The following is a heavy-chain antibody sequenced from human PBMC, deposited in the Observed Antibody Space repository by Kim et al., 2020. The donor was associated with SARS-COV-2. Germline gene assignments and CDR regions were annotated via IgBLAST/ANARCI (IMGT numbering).Heavy chain of an antibody. Sequence: ASVKVSCKASGYTFTNYYMHWVRQAPGQGLEWMGIINPSGGSPSYAQKFQGRVTMTRDTSTSTVYMELSSLRSEDTAVYYCARDLGFGSSGSPGGMDYWGQGTLVTVSS. CDR3: ARDLGFGSSGSPGGMDY. CDR2: INPSGGSP. V-gene: IGHV1-46*01. CDR1: GYTFTNYY. J-gene: IGHJ4*02. D-gene: IGHD3-22*01.